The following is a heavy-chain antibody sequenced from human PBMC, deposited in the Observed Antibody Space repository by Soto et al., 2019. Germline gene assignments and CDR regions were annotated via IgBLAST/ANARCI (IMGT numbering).Heavy chain of an antibody. CDR1: GGSISSYY. CDR3: ASTTKDDSSGYYEGCFDP. J-gene: IGHJ5*02. V-gene: IGHV4-59*01. CDR2: IYYSGST. D-gene: IGHD3-22*01. Sequence: SETLSLTCTVSGGSISSYYWSWIRQPPGKGLEWIGYIYYSGSTNYNPSLKSRVTISVDTSKNQFSLKLSSVTAADTAVYYCASTTKDDSSGYYEGCFDPWGQGTLVTVSS.